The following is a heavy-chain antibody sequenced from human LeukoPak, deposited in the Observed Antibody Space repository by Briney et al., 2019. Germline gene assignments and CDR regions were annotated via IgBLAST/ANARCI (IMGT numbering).Heavy chain of an antibody. Sequence: PGGSLRLSCAASGFTFSSYAMSWVRQAPGKGLEWVSAISGSGGSTYYADSVKGRFTISRDNSKNTLYLQMNSLRAEDTAVYYCARDFYDSSGYYYPFDYWGQGTLVTVSS. V-gene: IGHV3-23*01. J-gene: IGHJ4*02. CDR1: GFTFSSYA. D-gene: IGHD3-22*01. CDR3: ARDFYDSSGYYYPFDY. CDR2: ISGSGGST.